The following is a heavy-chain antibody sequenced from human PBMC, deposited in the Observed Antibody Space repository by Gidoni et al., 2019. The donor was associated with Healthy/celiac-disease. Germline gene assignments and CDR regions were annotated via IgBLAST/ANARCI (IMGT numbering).Heavy chain of an antibody. V-gene: IGHV3-11*05. J-gene: IGHJ6*03. CDR2: ISSSSSYT. CDR1: GFTFSDYY. D-gene: IGHD2-2*01. Sequence: QVQLVESGGGLVKPGGSLRLSCAASGFTFSDYYMSWIRQAPGKGLEWVSYISSSSSYTNYADSVKGRFTISRDNAKNSLYLQMNSLRAEDTAVYYCARSPAAHYYYYYMDVWGKGTTVTVSS. CDR3: ARSPAAHYYYYYMDV.